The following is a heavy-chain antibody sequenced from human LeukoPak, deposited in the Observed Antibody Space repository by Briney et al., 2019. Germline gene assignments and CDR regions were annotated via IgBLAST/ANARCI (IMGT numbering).Heavy chain of an antibody. V-gene: IGHV1-8*02. J-gene: IGHJ4*02. D-gene: IGHD5-24*01. CDR1: GGTFSSYA. CDR2: MNPNSGNT. CDR3: AGGGRWLQPPLNY. Sequence: ASVKVSCKASGGTFSSYAISWVRQATGQGLEWMGWMNPNSGNTGYAQKFQGRVTMTRNTSISTAYMELSSLRSEDTAVYYCAGGGRWLQPPLNYWGQGTLVTVSS.